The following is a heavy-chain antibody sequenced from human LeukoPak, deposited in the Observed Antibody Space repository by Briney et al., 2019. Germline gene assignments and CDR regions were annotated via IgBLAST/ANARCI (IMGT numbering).Heavy chain of an antibody. J-gene: IGHJ4*02. CDR1: GFTFSSYG. CDR2: IWYDGSNK. CDR3: ARDRDYYDSSGPDY. D-gene: IGHD3-22*01. V-gene: IGHV3-33*01. Sequence: GGSLRLSCAASGFTFSSYGMHWVRQAPGKGLEWVAVIWYDGSNKYYADSVKGRFTISRDNSKNTLYLQMNSLRAEDTAVYYCARDRDYYDSSGPDYWGQGTLVTVSS.